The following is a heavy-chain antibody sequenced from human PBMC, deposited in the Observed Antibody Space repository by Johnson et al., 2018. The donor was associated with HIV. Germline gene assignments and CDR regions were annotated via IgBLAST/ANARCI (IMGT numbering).Heavy chain of an antibody. D-gene: IGHD6-19*01. CDR1: GFTFSSYA. CDR2: ISGSGGST. J-gene: IGHJ3*02. V-gene: IGHV3-23*04. CDR3: ARDHGWSRGWLFDAFDI. Sequence: VLLVESGGGVVQPGRSLRLSCAASGFTFSSYAMHWVRQVPGKGLEWVSGISGSGGSTYYADSVKGRFTISRDNAKNSLYLQMNSLRPEDTAVYYCARDHGWSRGWLFDAFDIWGQGTMVTVSS.